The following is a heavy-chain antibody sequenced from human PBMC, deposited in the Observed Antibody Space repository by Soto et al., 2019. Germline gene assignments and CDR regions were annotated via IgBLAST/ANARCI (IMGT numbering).Heavy chain of an antibody. D-gene: IGHD6-6*01. CDR3: ARDISLLSSSSVGDWFDP. CDR1: GYTFTSYG. CDR2: ISAYNGNT. J-gene: IGHJ5*02. Sequence: QVPLVQSGAEVKKPGASVKVSCKASGYTFTSYGISWVRQAPGQGLEWMGWISAYNGNTNYAQKLQGRVTMTTDTATSTAYMELRSLRSDDTAVYYCARDISLLSSSSVGDWFDPWGQGTLVTVSS. V-gene: IGHV1-18*01.